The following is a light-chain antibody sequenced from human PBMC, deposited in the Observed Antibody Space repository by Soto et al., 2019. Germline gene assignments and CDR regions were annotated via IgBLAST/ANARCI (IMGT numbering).Light chain of an antibody. CDR1: QSVSSY. Sequence: IVLTQSPGILSLSPGERATLSCRASQSVSSYLAWYQQKPGQAPRLLIYDASNRATGIPARFSGSGSGTDFTLTISSLEPEDFAVYYCQQRSNWPLITFGQGTRLEIK. V-gene: IGKV3-11*01. CDR3: QQRSNWPLIT. CDR2: DAS. J-gene: IGKJ5*01.